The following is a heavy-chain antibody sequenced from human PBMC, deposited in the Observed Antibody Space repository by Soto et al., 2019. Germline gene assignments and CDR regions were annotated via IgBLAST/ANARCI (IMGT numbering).Heavy chain of an antibody. V-gene: IGHV4-31*03. CDR2: ISYSGST. CDR3: ARGVLH. Sequence: QVQLQESGPGLVKPSQTLSLTCTVSGGSISSGGYYWSWIRQHPGTGLEWIGYISYSGSTYYNPYLKSRVTISVYTSKNQCSLILNSVTAADTAVYYCARGVLHWGQGTLVTVSS. CDR1: GGSISSGGYY. J-gene: IGHJ4*01.